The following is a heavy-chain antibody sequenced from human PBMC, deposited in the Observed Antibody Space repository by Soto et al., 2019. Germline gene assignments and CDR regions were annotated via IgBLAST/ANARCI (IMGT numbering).Heavy chain of an antibody. D-gene: IGHD3-10*01. CDR1: GGTISSYY. V-gene: IGHV4-59*01. CDR2: IYYTGST. J-gene: IGHJ4*02. CDR3: ARDRDYYGSGNYFYY. Sequence: PSETMSVTCTVSGGTISSYYWIWIRKPTGKGLEWIGYIYYTGSTKYNPSLKSRVTISVDTSKNQFSLKLSSVTAADTAVYYCARDRDYYGSGNYFYYLGQGTLVTAPQ.